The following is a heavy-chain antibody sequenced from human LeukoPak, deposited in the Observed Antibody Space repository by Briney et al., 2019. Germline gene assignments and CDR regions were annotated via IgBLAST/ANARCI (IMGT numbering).Heavy chain of an antibody. CDR3: ARDNDWAFHY. CDR1: GFTFSSYA. D-gene: IGHD3-9*01. J-gene: IGHJ4*02. V-gene: IGHV3-30-3*01. CDR2: ISYDGSNK. Sequence: GRSLRLSCAASGFTFSSYAMHWVRQAPGKGLEWVAVISYDGSNKYYADSVKGRFTISRDNSKNTLYLQMNSLRDEDTAVYYCARDNDWAFHYWGQGTLVTVSS.